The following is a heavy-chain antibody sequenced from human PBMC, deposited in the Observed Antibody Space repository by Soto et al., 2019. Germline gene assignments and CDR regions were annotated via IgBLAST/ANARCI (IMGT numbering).Heavy chain of an antibody. J-gene: IGHJ4*02. V-gene: IGHV3-23*01. D-gene: IGHD3-22*01. CDR2: ISVRAGVT. CDR1: GFTFRNQD. Sequence: EVQLLESGGGLVQPGGSLRLTCVGSGFTFRNQDMRWVRQAPGKGLEWVSGISVRAGVTYKAASGKGRFTISRDNSKNTLYLQMNNLRANDTAVYYCAKDRQFRSYYESAGHYNDWGQGTLVTVSS. CDR3: AKDRQFRSYYESAGHYND.